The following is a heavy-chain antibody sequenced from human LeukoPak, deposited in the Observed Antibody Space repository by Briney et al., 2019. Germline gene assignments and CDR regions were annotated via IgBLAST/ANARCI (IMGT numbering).Heavy chain of an antibody. CDR1: GYTFTGYY. CDR3: ARVARVDFWSGYYFDY. V-gene: IGHV1-2*02. Sequence: ASVKVSCKASGYTFTGYYMHWVRQAPGQGLEWMGWINPNSGGTNYAQKFQGRVTMTRDTSISTAYMELSRLRSDDTAVYYCARVARVDFWSGYYFDYWGQGTLVTVSS. D-gene: IGHD3-3*01. J-gene: IGHJ4*02. CDR2: INPNSGGT.